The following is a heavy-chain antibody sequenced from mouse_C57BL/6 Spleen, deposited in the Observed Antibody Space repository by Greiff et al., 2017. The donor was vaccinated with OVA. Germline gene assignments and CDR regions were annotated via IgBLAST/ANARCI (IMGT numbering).Heavy chain of an antibody. CDR1: GYSITSGYY. CDR3: ASDYGSSSFAY. D-gene: IGHD1-1*01. J-gene: IGHJ3*01. Sequence: ESGPGLVKPSQSLSLTCSVTGYSITSGYYWNWIRQFPGNKLEWMGYISYDGSNNYNPSLKNRISITRDTSKNQFFLKLNSVTTEDTATYYCASDYGSSSFAYWGQGTLVTVSA. CDR2: ISYDGSN. V-gene: IGHV3-6*01.